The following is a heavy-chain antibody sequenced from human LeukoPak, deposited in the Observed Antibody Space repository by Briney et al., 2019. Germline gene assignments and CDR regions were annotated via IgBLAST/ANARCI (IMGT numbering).Heavy chain of an antibody. D-gene: IGHD2-2*01. CDR3: ARIVVVPAANYYYYGMDV. V-gene: IGHV1-18*01. Sequence: ASVKVSCKASGYTFTSYGISWVRQAPGQGLEWMGWISAYNGNTNYAQKLQGRVTMTTDTSTSTAYMELRSLRSDDTVVYYCARIVVVPAANYYYYGMDVWGQGTTVTVSS. CDR2: ISAYNGNT. CDR1: GYTFTSYG. J-gene: IGHJ6*02.